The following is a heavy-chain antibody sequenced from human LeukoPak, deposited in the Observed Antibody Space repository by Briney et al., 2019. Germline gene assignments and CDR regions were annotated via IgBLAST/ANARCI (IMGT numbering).Heavy chain of an antibody. V-gene: IGHV3-48*03. J-gene: IGHJ6*04. CDR2: ISSSGSTI. D-gene: IGHD3-10*02. CDR3: AELGITMIGGV. Sequence: PGGSLRLCCAASGFTFSNYEMNWVRHAPGKGLEWVSYISSSGSTIYYADSVKGRFTISRDNAKNSLYLQMNSLRAEDTAVYYCAELGITMIGGVWGKGTTVTISS. CDR1: GFTFSNYE.